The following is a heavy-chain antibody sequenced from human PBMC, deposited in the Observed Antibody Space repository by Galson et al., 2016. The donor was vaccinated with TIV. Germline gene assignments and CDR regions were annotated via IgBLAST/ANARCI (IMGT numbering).Heavy chain of an antibody. V-gene: IGHV3-33*06. J-gene: IGHJ4*02. CDR1: GFTFSNYG. D-gene: IGHD3-9*01. CDR2: IWPDGNNK. Sequence: SLRLSCAASGFTFSNYGMHWVRQAPGQGLEWVAVIWPDGNNKYYADSVKGRFTISRDNSKNTLYLHMNSLRAEDTAVYYCAKDIRNNDILTMNFAYWGQGTLVTAAS. CDR3: AKDIRNNDILTMNFAY.